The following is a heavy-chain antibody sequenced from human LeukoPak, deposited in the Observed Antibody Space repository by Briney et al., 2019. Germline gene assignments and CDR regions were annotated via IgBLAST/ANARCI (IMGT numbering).Heavy chain of an antibody. CDR2: INHSGST. D-gene: IGHD4/OR15-4a*01. J-gene: IGHJ4*02. CDR3: ARRAGAYSHPYDY. Sequence: SETLSLTCAVYGGSFSGYYWSWIRQPPGKGLEWIGEINHSGSTNYNPSLKSRVTISVDTSKNQFSPKLSSVTAADTAVYYCARRAGAYSHPYDYWGQGTLVTVSS. CDR1: GGSFSGYY. V-gene: IGHV4-34*01.